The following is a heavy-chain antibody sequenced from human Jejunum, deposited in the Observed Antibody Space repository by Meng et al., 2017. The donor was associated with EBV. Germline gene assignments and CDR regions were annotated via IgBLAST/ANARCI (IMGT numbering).Heavy chain of an antibody. Sequence: EVQLVESXGAXVQPGXSLXXXXXXSGFTFSDHYMDWVRQAPGKGLEWVGRIRNKANSYTTEYAASVKGRFTISRDDSKDSLYLQMNSLKTEDTAVYYCARGYCSGGTCYGGDYWGQGAMVTVSS. V-gene: IGHV3-72*01. D-gene: IGHD2-15*01. CDR1: GFTFSDHY. J-gene: IGHJ4*02. CDR3: ARGYCSGGTCYGGDY. CDR2: IRNKANSYTT.